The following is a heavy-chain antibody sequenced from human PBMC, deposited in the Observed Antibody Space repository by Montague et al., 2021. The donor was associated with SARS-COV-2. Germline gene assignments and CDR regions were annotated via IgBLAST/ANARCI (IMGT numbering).Heavy chain of an antibody. CDR1: GGSLSGYY. V-gene: IGHV4-34*01. J-gene: IGHJ6*02. CDR3: ASGIYPSGSYYNRYYYGLNI. CDR2: INHSANT. D-gene: IGHD3-10*01. Sequence: SETLSLTCAVYGGSLSGYYWSWIRQPPEKGLEWIGEINHSANTXXXPSXXXPVTISIDTSKNQFSLKMTSVTAAHTATYYCASGIYPSGSYYNRYYYGLNIWGPGTTVIVSS.